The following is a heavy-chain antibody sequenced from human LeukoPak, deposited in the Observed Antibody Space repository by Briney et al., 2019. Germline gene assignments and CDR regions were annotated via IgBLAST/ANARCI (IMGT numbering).Heavy chain of an antibody. D-gene: IGHD3-16*01. CDR1: GFPFSAYY. CDR2: ISDNGGST. Sequence: GGSLRLSCAASGFPFSAYYMHWVRQAPGKGLEYVSAISDNGGSTFYADSVKGRFTISRDNSRNTLYLQMGSLRADDMGVYYCARGNNDAYDYWGQGTLVTVSS. V-gene: IGHV3-64*02. CDR3: ARGNNDAYDY. J-gene: IGHJ4*02.